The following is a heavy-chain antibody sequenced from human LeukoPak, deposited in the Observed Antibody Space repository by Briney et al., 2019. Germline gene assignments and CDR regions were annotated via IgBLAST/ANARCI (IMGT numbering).Heavy chain of an antibody. CDR3: ASSRRGVIHFDY. CDR2: INHSGST. CDR1: GGSFSGYY. Sequence: SSETLSLTCAVYGGSFSGYYWSWIRRPPGKGLEWIGEINHSGSTNYNPSLKSRVTISVDTSKNQFSLKLSSVTAADTAVYYCASSRRGVIHFDYWGQGTLVTVSS. J-gene: IGHJ4*02. V-gene: IGHV4-34*01. D-gene: IGHD3-10*01.